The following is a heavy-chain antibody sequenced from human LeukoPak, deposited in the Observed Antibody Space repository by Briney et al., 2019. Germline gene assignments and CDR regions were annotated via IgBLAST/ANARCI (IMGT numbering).Heavy chain of an antibody. J-gene: IGHJ4*02. D-gene: IGHD3-10*01. Sequence: GGSLRLSCAASGFTFSSYWMHWVRQAPGKGLAWVSRINSDGSSTSYADSVKGRFTISRDNAKNTLYLQMNSLRAEDTAVYYCARGRGYYYGSGGNYWGQGTLVTVSS. V-gene: IGHV3-74*01. CDR2: INSDGSST. CDR1: GFTFSSYW. CDR3: ARGRGYYYGSGGNY.